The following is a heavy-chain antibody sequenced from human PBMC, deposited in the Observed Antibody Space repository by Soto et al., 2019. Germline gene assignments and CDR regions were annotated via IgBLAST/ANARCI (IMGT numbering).Heavy chain of an antibody. D-gene: IGHD6-19*01. V-gene: IGHV1-3*01. Sequence: ASVKVSCKXSGYTFTSYAMHWVRQAPGQRLEWMGWINAGNGNTKYSQKFQGRVTITRDTSASTAYMELSSLRSEDTAVYYCARSRVSHSSGWYDHYFDYWGQGTLVTVSS. CDR3: ARSRVSHSSGWYDHYFDY. J-gene: IGHJ4*02. CDR2: INAGNGNT. CDR1: GYTFTSYA.